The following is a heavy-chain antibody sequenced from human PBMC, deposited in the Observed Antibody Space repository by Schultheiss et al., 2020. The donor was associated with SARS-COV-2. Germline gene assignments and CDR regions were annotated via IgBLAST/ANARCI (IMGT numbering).Heavy chain of an antibody. D-gene: IGHD2-2*01. CDR1: GGSISSYY. CDR3: ARSGGGSIVVVPYFDS. Sequence: SETLSLTCTVSGGSISSYYWSWIRQPPGKGLEWIGYIYYSGSTNYNPSLKSRVTISVDTSKNQFSLKLSSVTAADTAVYYCARSGGGSIVVVPYFDSWGQGTLVTVSS. CDR2: IYYSGST. V-gene: IGHV4-59*12. J-gene: IGHJ4*02.